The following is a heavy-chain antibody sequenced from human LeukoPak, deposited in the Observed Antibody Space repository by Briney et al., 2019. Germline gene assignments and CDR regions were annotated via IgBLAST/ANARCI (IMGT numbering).Heavy chain of an antibody. D-gene: IGHD3-10*02. J-gene: IGHJ4*02. V-gene: IGHV3-7*01. Sequence: GGSLRLSCAASGFTFSSHWMIWVRKAPGKGLEWVANIRQDGTEIYYVDSVKGRFTISRDNAKNSLYLQMNSLRADDTAVYHCARCSSRRSASDYWGQGTLVTVSS. CDR3: ARCSSRRSASDY. CDR2: IRQDGTEI. CDR1: GFTFSSHW.